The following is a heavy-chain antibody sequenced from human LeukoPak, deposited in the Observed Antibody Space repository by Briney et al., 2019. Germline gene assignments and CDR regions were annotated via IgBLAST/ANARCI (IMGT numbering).Heavy chain of an antibody. CDR1: GDSISSGAYY. Sequence: SETLSLTCTVSGDSISSGAYYWTWIRQPAGKGLEWIGHIYTSGSTKYNPSLKSRVTISIDTSKNQFSLELSSVTAADTAIYYCARGPSTYYYYYMDVWGKGTTVTISS. J-gene: IGHJ6*03. CDR2: IYTSGST. V-gene: IGHV4-61*09. CDR3: ARGPSTYYYYYMDV.